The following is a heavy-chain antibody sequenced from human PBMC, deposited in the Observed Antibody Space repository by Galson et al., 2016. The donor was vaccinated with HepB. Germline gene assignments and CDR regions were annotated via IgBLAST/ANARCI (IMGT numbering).Heavy chain of an antibody. J-gene: IGHJ3*01. CDR3: ARTARAYNSNAFDL. Sequence: TLSLTCAVSGTSITSAAYYWSWIRQHPGRGLEWIAYIHHTGTSQHNPSLKSRVNISLDTSKNQFSLKLIYLNVADTALYYCARTARAYNSNAFDLWGQGTLVTVSS. CDR2: IHHTGTS. V-gene: IGHV4-31*11. D-gene: IGHD5-24*01. CDR1: GTSITSAAYY.